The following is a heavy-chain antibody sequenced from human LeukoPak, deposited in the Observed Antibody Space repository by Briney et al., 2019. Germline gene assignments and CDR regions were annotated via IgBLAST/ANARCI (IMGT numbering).Heavy chain of an antibody. CDR3: AKDLGSGSYYYYYGMDV. CDR1: GFTFSSYG. J-gene: IGHJ6*02. V-gene: IGHV3-30*18. CDR2: ISYDGSNK. D-gene: IGHD3-10*01. Sequence: PGGSLRLSCAASGFTFSSYGMHWVRQAPGKGLKWVAVISYDGSNKYYADSVKGRFTISRDNSKNTLYLQMNSLRAEDTAVYYCAKDLGSGSYYYYYGMDVWGQGTTVTVSS.